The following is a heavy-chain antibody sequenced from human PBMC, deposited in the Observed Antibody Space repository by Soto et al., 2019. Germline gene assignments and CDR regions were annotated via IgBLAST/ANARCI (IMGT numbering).Heavy chain of an antibody. J-gene: IGHJ4*02. CDR3: ARAGLTSLELATMY. Sequence: SVKVSCKASGYRFTDYYVHWVRQSPGQGLEWMGWIHPNSGGTKFPQKFQGRVIMTRDTSISTAYMDLSRLTPDDTAVYYCARAGLTSLELATMYWGQGTLVTVSS. D-gene: IGHD5-12*01. CDR2: IHPNSGGT. V-gene: IGHV1-2*02. CDR1: GYRFTDYY.